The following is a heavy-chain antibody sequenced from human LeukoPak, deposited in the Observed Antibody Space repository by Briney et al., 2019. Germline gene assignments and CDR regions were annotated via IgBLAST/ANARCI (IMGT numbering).Heavy chain of an antibody. CDR2: ISGDGGST. CDR1: GFTSDDYA. J-gene: IGHJ3*02. V-gene: IGHV3-43*02. Sequence: GGSLRLSCAASGFTSDDYAMHWVRQAPGKGLEWVSLISGDGGSTYYADSVKGRFTISRDNSKNSLYLQMNSLRTEDTALYYCAKDSYSGSYFGLDDAFDIWGQGTMVTVSS. D-gene: IGHD1-26*01. CDR3: AKDSYSGSYFGLDDAFDI.